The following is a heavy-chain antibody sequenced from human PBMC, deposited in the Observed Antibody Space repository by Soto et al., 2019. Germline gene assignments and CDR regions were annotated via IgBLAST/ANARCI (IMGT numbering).Heavy chain of an antibody. CDR1: GGSFSGHY. CDR3: ARVDSVADIYYYDY. V-gene: IGHV4-34*01. D-gene: IGHD2-21*01. Sequence: SETLSLTCAVYGGSFSGHYWSWIRQPPGKGLEWIGEINHSGSTNYNPSLKSRVTISVDTSKNQFSLKVNSVTAADTALYFCARVDSVADIYYYDYWGQGILVTVSS. J-gene: IGHJ4*02. CDR2: INHSGST.